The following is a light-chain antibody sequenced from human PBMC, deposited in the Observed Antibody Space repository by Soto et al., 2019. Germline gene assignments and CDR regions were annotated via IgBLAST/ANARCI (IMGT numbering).Light chain of an antibody. V-gene: IGKV3-20*01. J-gene: IGKJ2*01. CDR3: QHYPSSSLST. CDR2: GAS. Sequence: EIVLTQSPGTLSLSPGERATLSCRASQSVGSYLAWYQQKPGQAPRLLIYGASYRATGIPDRFSGSGSGTDFTLTISRLEPEDFAVYYCQHYPSSSLSTFGQGTNLEIK. CDR1: QSVGSY.